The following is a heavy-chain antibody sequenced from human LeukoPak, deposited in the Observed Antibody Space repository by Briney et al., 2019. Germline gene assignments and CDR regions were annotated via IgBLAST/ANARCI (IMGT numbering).Heavy chain of an antibody. Sequence: ASVKVSCKASGGTFSSYAISWVRQAPGQGLEWMGGIIPIFGTANYAQKFQGRVTITADESTSTAYMELSSLRSEDTAVYYCARENSGNYLDWGQGTLVTVSS. CDR1: GGTFSSYA. CDR2: IIPIFGTA. V-gene: IGHV1-69*13. J-gene: IGHJ4*02. D-gene: IGHD1-26*01. CDR3: ARENSGNYLD.